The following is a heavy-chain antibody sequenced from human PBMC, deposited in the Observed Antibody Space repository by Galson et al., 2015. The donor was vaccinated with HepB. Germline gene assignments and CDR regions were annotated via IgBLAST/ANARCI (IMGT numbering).Heavy chain of an antibody. CDR1: GGTFSSYA. D-gene: IGHD3-3*01. V-gene: IGHV1-69*13. J-gene: IGHJ6*02. Sequence: SVKVSCKASGGTFSSYAISWVRQAPGQGLEWMGGIIPIFGTANYAQKFQGRVTITADESTSTAYMELSSLRSEDTAVYYCAGLPPYDFWSGYYKGTPHYYYYYGMDVWGQGTTVTVSS. CDR2: IIPIFGTA. CDR3: AGLPPYDFWSGYYKGTPHYYYYYGMDV.